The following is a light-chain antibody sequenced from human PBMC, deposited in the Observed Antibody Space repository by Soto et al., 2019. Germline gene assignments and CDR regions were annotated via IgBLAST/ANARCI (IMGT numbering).Light chain of an antibody. Sequence: EIVLTQSPGTLSLSPGERATLSCRASQSVSSSYLAWYQQKPGQAPRLLIYGESSRATGIPDRFSGSGSGTDFTLNISRLEPEDYAVYYCEQYGSSPPFTFGGVTKVELK. V-gene: IGKV3-20*01. CDR2: GES. CDR1: QSVSSSY. CDR3: EQYGSSPPFT. J-gene: IGKJ4*01.